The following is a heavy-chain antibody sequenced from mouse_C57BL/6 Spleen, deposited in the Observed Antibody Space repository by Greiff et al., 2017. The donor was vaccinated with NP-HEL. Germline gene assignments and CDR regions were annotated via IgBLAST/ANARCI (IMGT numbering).Heavy chain of an antibody. CDR2: IRSKSNNYAT. Sequence: EVQGVESGGGLVQPKGSLKLSCAASGFSFNTYAMNWVRQAPGKGLEWVARIRSKSNNYATYYADSVKDRFTISRDDSESMLYLQMNNLKTEDTAMYYCVRQGPITTVVRYYAMDYWGQGTSVTVSS. CDR3: VRQGPITTVVRYYAMDY. CDR1: GFSFNTYA. J-gene: IGHJ4*01. D-gene: IGHD1-1*01. V-gene: IGHV10-1*01.